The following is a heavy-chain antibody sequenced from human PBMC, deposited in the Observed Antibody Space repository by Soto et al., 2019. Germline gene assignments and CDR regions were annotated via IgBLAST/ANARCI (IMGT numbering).Heavy chain of an antibody. V-gene: IGHV4-61*01. CDR2: IYYSGST. J-gene: IGHJ5*02. Sequence: SETLSLTCTVSGGSVSSGSYYWSWIRQPPGKGLEWIGYIYYSGSTNYNPSLKSRVTISVDTSKNQFSLKLSSVTAADTAVYYCARVAYYDFWSGVNWFDPWGQGTLVTVSS. CDR1: GGSVSSGSYY. CDR3: ARVAYYDFWSGVNWFDP. D-gene: IGHD3-3*01.